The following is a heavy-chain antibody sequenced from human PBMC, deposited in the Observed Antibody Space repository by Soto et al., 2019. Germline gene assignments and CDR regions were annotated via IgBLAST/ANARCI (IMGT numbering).Heavy chain of an antibody. D-gene: IGHD3-22*01. CDR1: GFTFSSYS. Sequence: WGSMRLSCADCGFTFSSYSMNWVRQAPWKGLEWVSSISSSSSYIYYADSVKGRFTISRDNAKNSLYLQMNSLRAEDTAVYYCARDSHYYDSSGYSAFDYWGQGTLVTVSS. V-gene: IGHV3-21*01. J-gene: IGHJ4*02. CDR2: ISSSSSYI. CDR3: ARDSHYYDSSGYSAFDY.